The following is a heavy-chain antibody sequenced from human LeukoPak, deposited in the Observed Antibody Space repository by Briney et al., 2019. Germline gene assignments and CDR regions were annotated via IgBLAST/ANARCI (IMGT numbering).Heavy chain of an antibody. V-gene: IGHV3-30*03. CDR1: GFTFSSYG. J-gene: IGHJ4*02. D-gene: IGHD1-26*01. Sequence: GGSLRLSCAASGFTFSSYGMHWVRQAPGKRLEWVAVISYDGSNKYYADSVKGRFTISRDNSKNTLYLQMNSLRAEDTAVYYCATGGGSYSFDYWGQGTLVTVSS. CDR3: ATGGGSYSFDY. CDR2: ISYDGSNK.